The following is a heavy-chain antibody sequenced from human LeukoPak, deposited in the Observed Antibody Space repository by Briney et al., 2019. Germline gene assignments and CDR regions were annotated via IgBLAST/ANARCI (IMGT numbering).Heavy chain of an antibody. CDR2: IWYDGSNR. D-gene: IGHD1-7*01. V-gene: IGHV3-33*01. Sequence: GGSLRLSCAASGFTFSSYGMHWVRQAPGKGLEWVAVIWYDGSNRYYADSVKGRFTISRDNSKNTLYLQMNSLRAEDTAVYYCARDQGNSLGVILDYWGQGTLVTVSS. J-gene: IGHJ4*02. CDR3: ARDQGNSLGVILDY. CDR1: GFTFSSYG.